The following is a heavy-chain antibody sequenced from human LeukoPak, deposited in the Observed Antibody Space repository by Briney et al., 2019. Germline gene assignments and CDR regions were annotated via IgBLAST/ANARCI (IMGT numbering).Heavy chain of an antibody. CDR1: GGSIRGYF. D-gene: IGHD3-16*01. CDR2: IYSSGNS. Sequence: SETLSLTCFVSGGSIRGYFVNWIRQSAGKGLEWVGRIYSSGNSDYNPSLESRLTMSVETSKNQVSLRLRSVTGADTAVYYCARDKWTHGGGGSGWFDPWGQGTLVTVSS. CDR3: ARDKWTHGGGGSGWFDP. J-gene: IGHJ5*02. V-gene: IGHV4-4*07.